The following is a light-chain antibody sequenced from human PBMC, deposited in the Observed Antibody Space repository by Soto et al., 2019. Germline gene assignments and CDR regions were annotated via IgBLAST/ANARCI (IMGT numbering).Light chain of an antibody. CDR3: GTWDLSLSEVV. J-gene: IGLJ2*01. Sequence: QSVLTQPPSVSAAPGQKVTISCSGSSSNIGRNFVSWYQHPPGTAPKLLIFDDNRRPSGIPDRFSGSKSGTSATLGITGLQTGDEADYYCGTWDLSLSEVVFGGGTKLTVL. CDR2: DDN. CDR1: SSNIGRNF. V-gene: IGLV1-51*01.